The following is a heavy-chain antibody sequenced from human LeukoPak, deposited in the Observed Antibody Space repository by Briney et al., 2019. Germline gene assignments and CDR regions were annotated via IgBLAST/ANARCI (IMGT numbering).Heavy chain of an antibody. J-gene: IGHJ4*02. CDR3: VKMVRGVISTFHY. Sequence: PGGSLRLSCAASGFTFSTYAMSWVRQAPGKGLEWVSGICGSGGTYYADSVKGRFTISRDNAKNTLYLQMNTLRAEDTAVYYCVKMVRGVISTFHYWGQGTLVTVSS. V-gene: IGHV3-23*01. D-gene: IGHD3-10*01. CDR1: GFTFSTYA. CDR2: ICGSGGT.